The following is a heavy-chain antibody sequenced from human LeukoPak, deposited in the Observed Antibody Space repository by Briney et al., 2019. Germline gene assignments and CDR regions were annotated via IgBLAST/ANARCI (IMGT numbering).Heavy chain of an antibody. V-gene: IGHV3-30*18. J-gene: IGHJ6*02. D-gene: IGHD2-2*01. CDR3: AKEVAPGYCSSTSCHYYYYGMDV. CDR2: ISYDGSNK. CDR1: GFTFSSYG. Sequence: GGSLRLSCAASGFTFSSYGMHWVRQAPGKGLEWVAVISYDGSNKYYADSVKGRFTISRGNSKNTLYLQMNSLRAEDTTVYYCAKEVAPGYCSSTSCHYYYYGMDVWGQGTTVTVSS.